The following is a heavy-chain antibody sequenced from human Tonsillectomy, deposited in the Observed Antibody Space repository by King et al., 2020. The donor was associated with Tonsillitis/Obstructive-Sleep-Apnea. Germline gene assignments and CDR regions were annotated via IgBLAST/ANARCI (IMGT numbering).Heavy chain of an antibody. D-gene: IGHD6-19*01. Sequence: VQLVESGGGVVQPGRFLRLSCAASGFTFSDYAMHWVRQAPGKGLEWVAVISYDGSNKYYADSVKGRFTISRDNSKNTLYLQIKSLKFEDTAVYYCARDPEVKQWLVPRFDSWGQGNLVSVSS. CDR3: ARDPEVKQWLVPRFDS. CDR2: ISYDGSNK. CDR1: GFTFSDYA. V-gene: IGHV3-30*04. J-gene: IGHJ5*01.